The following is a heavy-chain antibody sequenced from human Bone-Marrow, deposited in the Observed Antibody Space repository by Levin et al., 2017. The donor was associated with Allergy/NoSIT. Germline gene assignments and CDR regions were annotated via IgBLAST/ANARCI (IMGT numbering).Heavy chain of an antibody. V-gene: IGHV4-39*01. CDR1: GGSISSSSYS. Sequence: PSETLSLTCTVSGGSISSSSYSWGWIRQPPGKGLEWIASIYYSGIADKNPSLRSRVTIAVDTSKNQFSLKLRSVTVADTAVYYCARRTYARFGDLEFDYYFDSWGQGTLVSVS. J-gene: IGHJ4*02. CDR3: ARRTYARFGDLEFDYYFDS. D-gene: IGHD3-10*01. CDR2: IYYSGIA.